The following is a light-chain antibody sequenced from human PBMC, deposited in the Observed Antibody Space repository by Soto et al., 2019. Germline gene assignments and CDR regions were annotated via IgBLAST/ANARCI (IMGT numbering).Light chain of an antibody. Sequence: IQMTQSPSTLSASVGDRVTITCRASQTIGNWLAWYQQKTGKAPKLLIYDASSLERGVPSRFSGSRSGTEFTLTIRSRQPDDFATYYCQQYDSYAYTFGQGTKLEIK. V-gene: IGKV1-5*01. CDR2: DAS. J-gene: IGKJ2*01. CDR1: QTIGNW. CDR3: QQYDSYAYT.